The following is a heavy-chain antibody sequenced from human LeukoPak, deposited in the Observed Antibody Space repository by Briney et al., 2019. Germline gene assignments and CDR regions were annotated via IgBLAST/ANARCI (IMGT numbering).Heavy chain of an antibody. Sequence: PSETLSLTCTVSGGSISSYYWSWIRQPPGKGLEWIGYIYYSGSTNYNPSLKSRVTISEDTSKNQFSLKLSSVTAADTAVYYCARGINYYYYMDVWGKGTTVTSSS. J-gene: IGHJ6*03. D-gene: IGHD3-3*02. CDR3: ARGINYYYYMDV. V-gene: IGHV4-59*12. CDR2: IYYSGST. CDR1: GGSISSYY.